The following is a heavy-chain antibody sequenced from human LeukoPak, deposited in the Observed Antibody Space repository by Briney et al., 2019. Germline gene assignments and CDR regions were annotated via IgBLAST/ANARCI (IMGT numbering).Heavy chain of an antibody. D-gene: IGHD2-15*01. V-gene: IGHV5-10-1*01. CDR1: GYSFTNYW. Sequence: GESLKISCKGSGYSFTNYWITWVRRMPGTGLEWMATIDPSDSYTNYSPSFQGHVTISADKSITTAYLQWSSLKASDTAMYYCARQDGGTLQWFDPWGQGTLVTVSS. CDR2: IDPSDSYT. CDR3: ARQDGGTLQWFDP. J-gene: IGHJ5*02.